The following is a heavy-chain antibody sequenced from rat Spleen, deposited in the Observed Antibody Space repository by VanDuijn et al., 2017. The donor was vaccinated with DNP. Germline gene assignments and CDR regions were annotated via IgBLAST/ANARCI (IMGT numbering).Heavy chain of an antibody. CDR3: ARHDLDGYYHRYWFAY. V-gene: IGHV5-7*01. CDR1: GFSLTSYT. Sequence: VQLKESGPGLVQPSQTLSLTCTVSGFSLTSYTVSWVRQAPTKGLEWVAYISYDGGITSYGDSVKGRFTISRDNAKSTLYLQMDSLRSEDTATYYCARHDLDGYYHRYWFAYWGQGTLVTVSS. D-gene: IGHD1-12*03. CDR2: ISYDGGIT. J-gene: IGHJ3*01.